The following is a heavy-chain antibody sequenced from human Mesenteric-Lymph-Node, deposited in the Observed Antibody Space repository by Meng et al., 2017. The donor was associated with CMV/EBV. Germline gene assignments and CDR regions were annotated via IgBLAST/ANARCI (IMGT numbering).Heavy chain of an antibody. CDR2: IIPILGIA. V-gene: IGHV1-69*10. J-gene: IGHJ4*02. CDR3: ARGKRYYDFWSGYSHFDY. Sequence: SVKVSCKASGGTFSSYAISWVRQAPGQGLEWMGGIIPILGIANYAQKFQGRVTITADKSTSTAYMELSSLRSEDTAVYYCARGKRYYDFWSGYSHFDYWGQGTLVTVSS. CDR1: GGTFSSYA. D-gene: IGHD3-3*01.